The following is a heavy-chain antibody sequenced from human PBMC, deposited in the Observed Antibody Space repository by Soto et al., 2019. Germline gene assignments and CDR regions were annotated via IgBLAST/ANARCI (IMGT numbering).Heavy chain of an antibody. CDR1: GLTVSGKKY. Sequence: DVQLVESGGGLIQPGGSLRLSCAASGLTVSGKKYLAWVRQAPGKGLEWVSALYDVDGTFYADSVKGRFTTSGDSSRTIVYLQINSLRPDDTAVYYCATWHLREHAYDIWGQGTAVTVSS. CDR3: ATWHLREHAYDI. V-gene: IGHV3-53*01. J-gene: IGHJ3*02. CDR2: LYDVDGT. D-gene: IGHD4-17*01.